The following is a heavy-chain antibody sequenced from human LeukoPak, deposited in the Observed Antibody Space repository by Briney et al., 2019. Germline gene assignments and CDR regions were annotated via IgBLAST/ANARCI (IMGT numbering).Heavy chain of an antibody. Sequence: SETLSLTCTVSGGSISSYYWSWIRQPPGKGLEWTGYIYYSGSTNYNPSLKSRVTISVDTSKNQFSLKLSSVTAADTAVYYCAREYCSSTSCYNWFDPWGQGTLVTVSS. J-gene: IGHJ5*02. CDR2: IYYSGST. CDR1: GGSISSYY. V-gene: IGHV4-59*01. D-gene: IGHD2-2*01. CDR3: AREYCSSTSCYNWFDP.